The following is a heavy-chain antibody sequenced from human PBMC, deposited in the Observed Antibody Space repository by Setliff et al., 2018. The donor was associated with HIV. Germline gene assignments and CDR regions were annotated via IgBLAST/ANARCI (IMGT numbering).Heavy chain of an antibody. CDR3: ARDFALPGLRLGRYSLQSHASIDY. CDR1: GYSFSDYY. CDR2: ISPKTGGT. D-gene: IGHD3-10*01. Sequence: ASVKVSCKSSGYSFSDYYMYWVRQAPGQGLEWMGWISPKTGGTNYAQKFQGRVAMTRDTSINTVYMELSRLTSDDTSIYYCARDFALPGLRLGRYSLQSHASIDYWCQGTPVTVSS. V-gene: IGHV1-2*02. J-gene: IGHJ4*02.